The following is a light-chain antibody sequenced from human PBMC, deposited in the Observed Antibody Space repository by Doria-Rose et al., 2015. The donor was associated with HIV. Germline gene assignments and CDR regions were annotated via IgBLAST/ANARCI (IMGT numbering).Light chain of an antibody. CDR2: AAS. CDR3: QQSYSTPLT. V-gene: IGKV1-39*01. J-gene: IGKJ4*01. Sequence: DIRMTQSPSSLSASVGDRVTITCRASQSTGSFLNWYQQKPGKAPKLLIYAASSLQGGVPSRFSGSGSGTDFTLTISSLQPEDFATYFCQQSYSTPLTFGGGTKMEIK. CDR1: QSTGSF.